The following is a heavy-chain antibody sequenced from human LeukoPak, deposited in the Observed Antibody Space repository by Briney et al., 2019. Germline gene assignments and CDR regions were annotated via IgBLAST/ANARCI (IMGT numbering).Heavy chain of an antibody. V-gene: IGHV4-59*13. CDR3: ARGQKYRNGYTVTELGSGYFAY. Sequence: PSETLSLTCSVSGGSISSYYWSWIRQPPEKGLEWIGYIYYSGRTNYNPSLKSRVTISIDTSKNQFSLTLSSVTTADAAVYYCARGQKYRNGYTVTELGSGYFAYWGQGTLVTVSS. CDR2: IYYSGRT. J-gene: IGHJ4*02. CDR1: GGSISSYY. D-gene: IGHD5-18*01.